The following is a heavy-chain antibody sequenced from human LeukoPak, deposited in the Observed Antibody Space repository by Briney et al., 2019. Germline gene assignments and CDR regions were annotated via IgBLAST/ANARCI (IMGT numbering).Heavy chain of an antibody. CDR1: GGSISSSSYY. J-gene: IGHJ4*02. CDR3: ARHGTAMITASFDY. D-gene: IGHD5-18*01. CDR2: IYYSGST. V-gene: IGHV4-39*01. Sequence: PSETLSLTCTVSGGSISSSSYYWGWIRQPPGEGLEWIGSIYYSGSTYYNPSLKSRVTISVDTSKNQFSLKLSSVTAADTAVYYCARHGTAMITASFDYWGQGTLVTVSS.